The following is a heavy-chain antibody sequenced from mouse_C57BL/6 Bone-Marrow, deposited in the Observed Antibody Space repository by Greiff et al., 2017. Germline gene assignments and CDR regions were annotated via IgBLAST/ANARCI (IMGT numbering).Heavy chain of an antibody. CDR2: ISNGGGST. D-gene: IGHD1-1*01. CDR1: GFTFSDYY. J-gene: IGHJ3*01. CDR3: ARHVDYGSSLAY. Sequence: EVKLVESGGGLVQPGGSLKLSCAASGFTFSDYYMYWVRQTPEKRLEWVAYISNGGGSTYYPDTVKGRFTISRDNAKNTLYLQMSRLKSEDTAMYYCARHVDYGSSLAYWGQGTLVTVSA. V-gene: IGHV5-12*01.